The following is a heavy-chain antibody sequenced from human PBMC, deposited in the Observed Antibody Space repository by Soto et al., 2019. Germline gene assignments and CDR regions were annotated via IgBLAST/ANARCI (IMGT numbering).Heavy chain of an antibody. J-gene: IGHJ6*02. CDR2: IYSGGKT. Sequence: GGSLRLSCAASGLSVSTNFMSWVRQAPGKGLEWLAVIYSGGKTFYADSVKGRFTISKDNSKNTLSLQMNSLRAEDTAVYYCTRDAPGERPYYFYYYGMDVWGQGTTVTVSS. CDR1: GLSVSTNF. CDR3: TRDAPGERPYYFYYYGMDV. V-gene: IGHV3-53*01.